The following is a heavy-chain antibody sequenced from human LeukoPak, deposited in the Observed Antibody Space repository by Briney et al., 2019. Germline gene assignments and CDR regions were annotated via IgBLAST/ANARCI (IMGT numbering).Heavy chain of an antibody. CDR2: IYYSGST. CDR1: GGSISSGDYY. D-gene: IGHD2-2*01. CDR3: ARGSYCSRTSCYPHGMDV. Sequence: SETLSLTCTVSGGSISSGDYYWSWLRQPPGRGLEWIGYIYYSGSTTYNPSLKSRVTISVDPSKNQFSLKLSSVTAADTAVYYCARGSYCSRTSCYPHGMDVWGQGTTVTVSS. J-gene: IGHJ6*02. V-gene: IGHV4-61*08.